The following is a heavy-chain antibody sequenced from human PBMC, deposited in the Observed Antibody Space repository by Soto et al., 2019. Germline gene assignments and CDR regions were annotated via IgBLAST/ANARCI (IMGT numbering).Heavy chain of an antibody. CDR2: ISSSSSYI. J-gene: IGHJ5*02. CDR1: GFTFSSYS. D-gene: IGHD6-6*01. Sequence: PGGSLRLSCAASGFTFSSYSMNWVRQAPGKGLEWVSSISSSSSYIYYADSVKGRFTISRDNAKNSLYLQMNSLRAEDTAVYYCVRLRVSSSDGWIDPSGQATLVTVSS. V-gene: IGHV3-21*01. CDR3: VRLRVSSSDGWIDP.